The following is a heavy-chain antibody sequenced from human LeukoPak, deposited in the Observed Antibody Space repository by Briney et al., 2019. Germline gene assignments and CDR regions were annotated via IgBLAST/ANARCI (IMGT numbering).Heavy chain of an antibody. CDR3: ASRPGGEDTAMVFDY. CDR2: IIPILGIA. CDR1: GGTFSSYA. V-gene: IGHV1-69*04. Sequence: GSSVKVSCKASGGTFSSYAISWVRQAPGQWLEWMGRIIPILGIANYAQKFQGRVTITADKSTSTAYMELSSLRSEDTAVYYCASRPGGEDTAMVFDYWGQGTLVTVSS. D-gene: IGHD5-18*01. J-gene: IGHJ4*02.